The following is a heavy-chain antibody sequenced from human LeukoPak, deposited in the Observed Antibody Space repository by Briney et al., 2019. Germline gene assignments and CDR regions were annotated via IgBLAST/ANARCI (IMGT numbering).Heavy chain of an antibody. V-gene: IGHV4-39*01. CDR2: IYYSGST. CDR3: ARLKRNSNYDNYDYYYYYMDV. J-gene: IGHJ6*03. D-gene: IGHD4-11*01. CDR1: GGSISSSSYY. Sequence: SETLSLTCTVSGGSISSSSYYWSWIRQPPGKGLEWIGSIYYSGSTYYNPSLKSRVTISVDTSKNQFSLKLSSVTAADTAVYYCARLKRNSNYDNYDYYYYYMDVWGKGTTVTVSS.